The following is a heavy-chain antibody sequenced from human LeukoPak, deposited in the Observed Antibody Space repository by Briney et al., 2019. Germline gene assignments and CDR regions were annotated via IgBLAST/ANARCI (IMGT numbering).Heavy chain of an antibody. Sequence: SETLSLTCTVSGGSINNYYWSWIRQPPGKGLEWIGSIYYSGSTYYNPSLKSRVTISVDTSKNQFSLKLSSVTAADTAVYYCARQEIQLWPNYFDYWGQGTLVTVSS. D-gene: IGHD5-18*01. J-gene: IGHJ4*02. CDR3: ARQEIQLWPNYFDY. CDR2: IYYSGST. V-gene: IGHV4-59*05. CDR1: GGSINNYY.